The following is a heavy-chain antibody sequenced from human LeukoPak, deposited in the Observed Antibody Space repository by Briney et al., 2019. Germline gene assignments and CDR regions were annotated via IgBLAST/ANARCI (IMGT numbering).Heavy chain of an antibody. CDR1: GGSFSGYY. CDR2: INHSGST. CDR3: ARASERSNTAMADYYYYMDV. Sequence: SETLSLTCAVYGGSFSGYYWSWIRQPPGKGLEWIGEINHSGSTNYNPSLKSRVTISVDTSKNQFSLKLSSVTAADTAVYYCARASERSNTAMADYYYYMDVWGKGTTVTVSS. D-gene: IGHD5-18*01. V-gene: IGHV4-34*01. J-gene: IGHJ6*03.